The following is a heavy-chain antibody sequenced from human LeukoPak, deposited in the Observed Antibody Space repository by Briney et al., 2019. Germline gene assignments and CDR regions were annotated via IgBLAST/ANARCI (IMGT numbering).Heavy chain of an antibody. CDR3: ARVKPIAAAGLRTFDY. CDR1: GYTFTGYY. J-gene: IGHJ4*02. Sequence: ASVKVSCKASGYTFTGYYMHWVRQAPGQGLEWMGRINPNSCGTNYAQKFQGRVTMTRDTSISTAYMELSRLRSDDTAVYYCARVKPIAAAGLRTFDYWGQGTLVTVSS. D-gene: IGHD6-13*01. CDR2: INPNSCGT. V-gene: IGHV1-2*06.